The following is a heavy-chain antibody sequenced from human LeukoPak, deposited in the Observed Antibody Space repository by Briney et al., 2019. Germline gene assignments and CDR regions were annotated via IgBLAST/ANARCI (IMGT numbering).Heavy chain of an antibody. CDR1: GYTFTGYY. J-gene: IGHJ4*02. CDR2: INPNSGGT. D-gene: IGHD3-3*01. Sequence: ASVKVSCXASGYTFTGYYMHWVRQAPGQGLEWMGWINPNSGGTNYAQKFQGRVTMTRDTSISTAYMELSRLRSDDTAVYYCARAYDFWSGSFDYWGQGTLVTVSS. CDR3: ARAYDFWSGSFDY. V-gene: IGHV1-2*02.